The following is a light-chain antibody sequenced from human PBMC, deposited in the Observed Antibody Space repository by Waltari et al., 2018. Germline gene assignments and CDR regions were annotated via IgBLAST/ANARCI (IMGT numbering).Light chain of an antibody. J-gene: IGLJ2*01. V-gene: IGLV2-11*01. CDR3: CSYAGSHVV. Sequence: QSALPQPRSVSGSPGPSVPIPCTGTSSDAGGYNYVPWYHQPPGKAPKLMIYDVSKRPSGVPDRFSGSKSGNTASLTISGLQAEDEADYYCCSYAGSHVVFGGGTKLTVL. CDR2: DVS. CDR1: SSDAGGYNY.